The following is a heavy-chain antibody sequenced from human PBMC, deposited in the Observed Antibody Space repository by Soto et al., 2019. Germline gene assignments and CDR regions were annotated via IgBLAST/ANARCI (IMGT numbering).Heavy chain of an antibody. CDR3: AKDDRYCSSTSCREPYYYYYMDV. V-gene: IGHV3-30*18. CDR1: GFTFSSYG. CDR2: ISYDGSNK. D-gene: IGHD2-2*01. J-gene: IGHJ6*03. Sequence: GGSLRLSCAASGFTFSSYGMHWVRQAPGKGLEWVAVISYDGSNKYYADSVKGRFTISRDNSKNTLYLQMNSLRAEDTAVYYCAKDDRYCSSTSCREPYYYYYMDVWGKGTTVTVSS.